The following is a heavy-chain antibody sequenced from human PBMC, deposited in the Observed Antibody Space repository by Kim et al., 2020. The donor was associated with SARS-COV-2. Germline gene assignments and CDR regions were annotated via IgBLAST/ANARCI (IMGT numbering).Heavy chain of an antibody. CDR3: ARARRITIFGVVAYYYYGMDV. CDR1: GYTFTSYY. Sequence: ASVKVSCQASGYTFTSYYMHWVRQAPGQGLEWMGIINPSGGSTSYAQKFQGRVTMTRDTSTSTVYMELSSLRSEDTAVYYCARARRITIFGVVAYYYYGMDVWGQGTTVTVSS. D-gene: IGHD3-3*01. J-gene: IGHJ6*02. CDR2: INPSGGST. V-gene: IGHV1-46*01.